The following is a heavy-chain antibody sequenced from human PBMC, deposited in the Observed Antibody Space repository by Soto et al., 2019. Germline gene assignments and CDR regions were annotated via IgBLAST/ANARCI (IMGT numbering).Heavy chain of an antibody. J-gene: IGHJ4*02. CDR3: ERIRATPSRGIIVTHFDY. CDR1: GFTFSEYA. Sequence: PGWSLRLSCEASGFTFSEYAMNWVRQAPGKGLEWVSYISSGSATIYYADNVKSRFITSRDNARNSLFLQMDSLRDEDTATYYYERIRATPSRGIIVTHFDYWGGGAMVTVSA. CDR2: ISSGSATI. V-gene: IGHV3-48*02. D-gene: IGHD3-16*02.